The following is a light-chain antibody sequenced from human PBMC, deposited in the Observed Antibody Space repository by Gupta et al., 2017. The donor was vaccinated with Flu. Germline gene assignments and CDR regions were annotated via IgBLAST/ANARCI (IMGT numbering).Light chain of an antibody. CDR3: QKYNNP. V-gene: IGKV1-5*03. CDR2: EVS. Sequence: DIQMTQSPSTLSASVGDRVTITCRASQSFSKWLAWDQQKPGKAPKLLIYEVSNLEGGVPSRFRGSGXGTEFTXTISSLEADDFASYYCQKYNNPFGXGTKVEMK. J-gene: IGKJ1*01. CDR1: QSFSKW.